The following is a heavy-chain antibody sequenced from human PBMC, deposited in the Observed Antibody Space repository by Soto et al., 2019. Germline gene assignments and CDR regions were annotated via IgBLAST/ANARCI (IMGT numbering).Heavy chain of an antibody. V-gene: IGHV3-11*01. CDR1: GFTFSDYY. CDR2: ISSSGSTI. Sequence: GGSLRLSCAASGFTFSDYYMSWIRQAPGKGQEWVSYISSSGSTIYYADSVKGRFTISRDNAKNSLYLQMNSLRAEDTAVYYCARDGTYDPIYGDYGYYFDYWGQGTLVTVSS. D-gene: IGHD4-17*01. CDR3: ARDGTYDPIYGDYGYYFDY. J-gene: IGHJ4*02.